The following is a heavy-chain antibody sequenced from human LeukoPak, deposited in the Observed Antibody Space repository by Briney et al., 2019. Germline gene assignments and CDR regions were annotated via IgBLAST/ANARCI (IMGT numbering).Heavy chain of an antibody. CDR1: GGSISSYY. V-gene: IGHV4-59*12. D-gene: IGHD3-22*01. Sequence: SETLSLTCTVSGGSISSYYWSWIRQPPGKGLEWIGYIYHSGGTYYNPSLKSRVTISVDRSKNQFSLKLSSVTAADTAVYYCARGRYYYDSSGYPNWFDPWGQGTLVTVSS. CDR2: IYHSGGT. J-gene: IGHJ5*02. CDR3: ARGRYYYDSSGYPNWFDP.